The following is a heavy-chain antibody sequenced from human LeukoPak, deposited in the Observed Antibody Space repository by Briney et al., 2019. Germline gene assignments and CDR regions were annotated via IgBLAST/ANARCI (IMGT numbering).Heavy chain of an antibody. Sequence: SETLSLTCTVSGGSIINYYWSWIRQPPGKGLEWIGNIYYSGSTSYNPSLKSRVTMSVDTSKNQFSLKLSSVTAADTAVYYCARLVTTKYNWFDPWGQGTLVTVSS. CDR1: GGSIINYY. V-gene: IGHV4-59*12. J-gene: IGHJ5*02. D-gene: IGHD1-1*01. CDR3: ARLVTTKYNWFDP. CDR2: IYYSGST.